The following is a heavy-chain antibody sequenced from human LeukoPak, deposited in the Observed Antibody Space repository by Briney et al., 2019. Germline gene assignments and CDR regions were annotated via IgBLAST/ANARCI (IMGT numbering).Heavy chain of an antibody. CDR3: ARTTSSRAVDI. D-gene: IGHD1-26*01. J-gene: IGHJ3*02. CDR1: GGSISSYY. CDR2: IYYSGST. V-gene: IGHV4-59*01. Sequence: SETLSLTCTVSGGSISSYYWSWIRQPPGKGLEWIGYIYYSGSTNYNPSLKSRVTISVDTSKNQFSLKLSSVTAADTAVYYCARTTSSRAVDIWGQGTMVTVSS.